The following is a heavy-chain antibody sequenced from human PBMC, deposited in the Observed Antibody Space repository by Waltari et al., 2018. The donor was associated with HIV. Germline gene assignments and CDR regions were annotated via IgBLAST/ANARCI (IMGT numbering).Heavy chain of an antibody. CDR2: INHSGST. J-gene: IGHJ3*02. D-gene: IGHD2-21*01. CDR1: GGSFSGYY. CDR3: ARAAISGATKGAFDI. V-gene: IGHV4-34*01. Sequence: QVQLQQWGAGLLKPSETLSLTCAVYGGSFSGYYWSWIRQPPGKGLEWIGEINHSGSTYYNPSLKSRVTKSVDTSKNQFSLKLSSVTAADTAVYYCARAAISGATKGAFDIWGQGTMVTVSS.